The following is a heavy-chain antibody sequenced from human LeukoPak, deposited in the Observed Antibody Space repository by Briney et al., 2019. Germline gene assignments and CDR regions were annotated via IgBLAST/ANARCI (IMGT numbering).Heavy chain of an antibody. D-gene: IGHD3-22*01. V-gene: IGHV1-46*01. J-gene: IGHJ6*03. CDR1: GYTFTSYY. Sequence: ASVKVSCKASGYTFTSYYMHWVRQAPGQGLEWMGIINPSGGSTSYAQKFQGRVTMTRDMSTSTVYMELSSLRSEDTAVYYCARGAYYYDSSGYSRPQGYYYYMDVWGKGTTVTVSS. CDR3: ARGAYYYDSSGYSRPQGYYYYMDV. CDR2: INPSGGST.